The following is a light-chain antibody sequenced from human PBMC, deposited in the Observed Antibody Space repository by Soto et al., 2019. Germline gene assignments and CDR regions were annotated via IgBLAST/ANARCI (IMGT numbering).Light chain of an antibody. Sequence: QSVLTQPPSASGTPGQRVTISCSGSSSNLGSDYVYWYQQLPGTAPKLLIYKNDQRPSGVPDRFSGSKSGTSASLAISGLRSEDEADYYCAAWDDSLSDVVFGGGTQLTVL. CDR2: KND. CDR3: AAWDDSLSDVV. V-gene: IGLV1-47*01. CDR1: SSNLGSDY. J-gene: IGLJ2*01.